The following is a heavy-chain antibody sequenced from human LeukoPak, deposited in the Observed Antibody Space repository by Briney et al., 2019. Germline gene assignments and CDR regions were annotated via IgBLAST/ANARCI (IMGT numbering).Heavy chain of an antibody. J-gene: IGHJ4*02. CDR2: IYSGGST. D-gene: IGHD3-22*01. V-gene: IGHV3-53*01. CDR1: GFTVSSNY. Sequence: GGSLRLSCAASGFTVSSNYMSWVRQAPGKGLEWVSVIYSGGSTYYADSVKGRFTISRDNSKNTLYLQMNSLRAEDTAVYYCASHQSITMMYYWGQGTLVTVSS. CDR3: ASHQSITMMYY.